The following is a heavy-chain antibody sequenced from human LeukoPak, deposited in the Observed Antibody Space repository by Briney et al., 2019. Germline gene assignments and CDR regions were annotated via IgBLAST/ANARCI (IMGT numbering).Heavy chain of an antibody. J-gene: IGHJ5*02. Sequence: ASVKVSCKASGYTFTSYYMHWVRQAPGQGLEWMGWINPNSGDTNYAQKFQGRVTMTRDTSISTVYMELRRLRYDNTAAYYCARGPLEYCSGGTCYSGRNFFDPWGQGTLVTVSS. CDR3: ARGPLEYCSGGTCYSGRNFFDP. CDR2: INPNSGDT. D-gene: IGHD2-15*01. V-gene: IGHV1-2*02. CDR1: GYTFTSYY.